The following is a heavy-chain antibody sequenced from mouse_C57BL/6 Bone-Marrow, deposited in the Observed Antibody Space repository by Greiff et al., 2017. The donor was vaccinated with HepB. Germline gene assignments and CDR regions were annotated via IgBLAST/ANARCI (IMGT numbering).Heavy chain of an antibody. Sequence: VQLQQPGAELVKPGASVKLSCKASGYTFTSYWMQWVKQRPGQGLEWIGEIDPSDSYTNYNQKFKGKATLTVDTSSSTAYMQLSSLTSEDSAVYYCARLGPRCHFAYWGQGTLVTVSA. CDR3: ARLGPRCHFAY. CDR2: IDPSDSYT. CDR1: GYTFTSYW. V-gene: IGHV1-50*01. J-gene: IGHJ3*01. D-gene: IGHD4-1*01.